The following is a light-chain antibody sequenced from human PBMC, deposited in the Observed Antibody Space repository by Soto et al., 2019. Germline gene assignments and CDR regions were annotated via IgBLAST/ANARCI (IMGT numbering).Light chain of an antibody. V-gene: IGLV1-47*02. CDR1: SSNIGRNS. J-gene: IGLJ2*01. CDR2: SNH. Sequence: QSVLTQPPSASGTPGQRVTIFCSGSSSNIGRNSVYWYQQLPGTAPKLLIYSNHQRPSGVPDRFSGSKSGTSASLAISGLRSEDDANYYCAAWDDSPSGVVFGGGTKLTVL. CDR3: AAWDDSPSGVV.